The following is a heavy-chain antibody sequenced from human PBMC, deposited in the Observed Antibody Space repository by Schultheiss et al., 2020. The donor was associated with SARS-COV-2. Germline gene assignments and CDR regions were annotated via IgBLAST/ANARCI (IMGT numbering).Heavy chain of an antibody. V-gene: IGHV3-21*01. CDR1: GFTFSSYS. J-gene: IGHJ4*02. CDR2: ISSSTGYI. CDR3: AKDYYGSGTYPDY. D-gene: IGHD3-10*01. Sequence: GGSLRLSCAASGFTFSSYSMIWVRQAPGKGLEWVSSISSSTGYIFYADSVKGRFTIYRDNAKNSLYLQMNSLRAEDTAVYYCAKDYYGSGTYPDYWGQGTLVTVSS.